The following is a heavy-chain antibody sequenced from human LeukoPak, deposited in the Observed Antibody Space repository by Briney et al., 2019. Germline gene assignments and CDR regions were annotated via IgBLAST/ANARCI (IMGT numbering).Heavy chain of an antibody. J-gene: IGHJ4*02. CDR3: AKEVDSYGPNPEYYFDY. CDR1: GFTFDDYP. D-gene: IGHD5-18*01. V-gene: IGHV3-9*01. CDR2: ISWNSGSI. Sequence: PGRSLRLSCAASGFTFDDYPMHWVRQAPGKGLEWVSGISWNSGSIGYADSVKGRFTISRDNAKNSLYLQMNSLRAEDTALYYCAKEVDSYGPNPEYYFDYWGQGTLVTVSS.